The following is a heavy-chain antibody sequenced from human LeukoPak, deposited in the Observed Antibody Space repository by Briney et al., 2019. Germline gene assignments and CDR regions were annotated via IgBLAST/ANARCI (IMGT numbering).Heavy chain of an antibody. J-gene: IGHJ4*02. CDR3: AKETKSRYSSGWYPFDY. V-gene: IGHV3-30*18. CDR1: GFTFSSYG. CDR2: ISKDGSKK. D-gene: IGHD6-19*01. Sequence: GGSLRLSCEDSGFTFSSYGMHWVRQAPGKGLEGVAIISKDGSKKYHADSVQGRFTISRESSKNMVYLQMNSLRAEDTAVYYCAKETKSRYSSGWYPFDYWGQGTLVTVSS.